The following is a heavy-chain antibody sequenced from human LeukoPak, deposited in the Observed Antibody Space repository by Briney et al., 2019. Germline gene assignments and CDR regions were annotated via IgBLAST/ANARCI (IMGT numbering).Heavy chain of an antibody. J-gene: IGHJ4*02. V-gene: IGHV5-51*01. CDR3: AIRYSGSYNDY. Sequence: GESLKISCKGSGYSFTDYWIGWVRQMPGKGLEWMRIIYAGDSDTKYSPSFQGQVTMSADKSSSTAYLEWSSLKASDTAMYYCAIRYSGSYNDYWGQGTLVTVSS. D-gene: IGHD1-26*01. CDR2: IYAGDSDT. CDR1: GYSFTDYW.